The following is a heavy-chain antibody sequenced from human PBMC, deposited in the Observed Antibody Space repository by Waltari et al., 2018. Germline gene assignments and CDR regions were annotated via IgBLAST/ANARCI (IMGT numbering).Heavy chain of an antibody. CDR3: ARGYSSSWYGYFDY. CDR1: GGTFSSYA. J-gene: IGHJ4*02. D-gene: IGHD6-13*01. CDR2: ILPIFGKA. V-gene: IGHV1-69*13. Sequence: QVQLVQSGAEVKKPGSSVKVSCKASGGTFSSYAISWVRQAPGQGLEWMGGILPIFGKANYAQKVQGRVTITADESTSTAYMELSRLRAEDTAVYYCARGYSSSWYGYFDYWGQGTLVTVSS.